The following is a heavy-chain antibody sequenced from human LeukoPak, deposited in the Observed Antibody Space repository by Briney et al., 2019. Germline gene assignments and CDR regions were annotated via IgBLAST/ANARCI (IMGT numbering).Heavy chain of an antibody. Sequence: PGGSLRLSCAASGFTVSSNYMSWVRQAPGKGLEWVSVIYSGGSTYYADSVKGRFTISRDSSKNTLYLQMNSLRAEDTAVHYCARDIGYNNPFDYWGQGTLVTVSS. V-gene: IGHV3-66*02. CDR1: GFTVSSNY. CDR3: ARDIGYNNPFDY. J-gene: IGHJ4*02. CDR2: IYSGGST. D-gene: IGHD5-24*01.